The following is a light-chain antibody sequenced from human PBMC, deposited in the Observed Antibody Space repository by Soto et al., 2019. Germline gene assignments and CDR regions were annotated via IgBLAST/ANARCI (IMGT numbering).Light chain of an antibody. V-gene: IGKV3-20*01. CDR2: GAS. CDR1: QSVSSNF. Sequence: EIVLTQSPGTLSLSPGERAALSCRASQSVSSNFLAWYQQKPGQAPRLLIYGASNRATAIPDRFSGSGSGTDFTLTISRLEPEDFAVYYCHQHGSSPATLGQGTKV. CDR3: HQHGSSPAT. J-gene: IGKJ1*01.